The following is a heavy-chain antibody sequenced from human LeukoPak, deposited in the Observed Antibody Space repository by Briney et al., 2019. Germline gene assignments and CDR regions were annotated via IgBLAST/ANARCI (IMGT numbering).Heavy chain of an antibody. V-gene: IGHV6-1*01. J-gene: IGHJ4*02. Sequence: SQTLSLTCAISGDSVSSNGAAWNWVRQSPSRGLEWLGRTYYRSKWYNDYAISVKSRITINPDTSKNQFSLQLNSVTPEDTAVYYCARDPGGSYYEYFDYWGQGTLVTVSS. CDR3: ARDPGGSYYEYFDY. CDR2: TYYRSKWYN. D-gene: IGHD1-26*01. CDR1: GDSVSSNGAA.